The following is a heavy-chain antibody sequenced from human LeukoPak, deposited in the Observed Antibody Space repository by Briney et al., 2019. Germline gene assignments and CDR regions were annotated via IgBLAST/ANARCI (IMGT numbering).Heavy chain of an antibody. CDR1: GFSVSNNY. V-gene: IGHV3-53*01. J-gene: IGHJ3*02. Sequence: GGSLRLSCATSGFSVSNNYMTWVRQAPGKGLEWVSVIYRGGSTYYADSVKGRFTISRDNSKNMVYLQMNSLRVEDTAVYYCARGGAYGSGNHYRGGAFDIWGQGTMVTVSS. CDR3: ARGGAYGSGNHYRGGAFDI. CDR2: IYRGGST. D-gene: IGHD3-10*01.